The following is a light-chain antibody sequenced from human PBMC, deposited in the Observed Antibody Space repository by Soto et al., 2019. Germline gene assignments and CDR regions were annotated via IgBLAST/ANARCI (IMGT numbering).Light chain of an antibody. CDR3: QQSYTSWWT. Sequence: DIQMTQSPSTLSASVGDRVIITCRASQTVERWMAWYQQKPGKAPKLLISDVSTLERGVPSRFSGSGSATEFTLTISGLQPDDFATYYCQQSYTSWWTFGQGTKVDIK. J-gene: IGKJ1*01. V-gene: IGKV1-5*01. CDR2: DVS. CDR1: QTVERW.